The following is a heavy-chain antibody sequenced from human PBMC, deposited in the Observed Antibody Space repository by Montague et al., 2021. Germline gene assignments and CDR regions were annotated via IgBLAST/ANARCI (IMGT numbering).Heavy chain of an antibody. D-gene: IGHD7-27*01. J-gene: IGHJ4*02. CDR2: ISHDGTVT. CDR1: GFTFSSYV. Sequence: SLSLSCSASGFTFSSYVMHWVRQAPGKGLVWVSRISHDGTVTTYADSVRGRFTISRDNAKNTLFLQMNSLRAEDTAVYYCTRDVNWDLFDYWGQGALVTVSS. V-gene: IGHV3-74*01. CDR3: TRDVNWDLFDY.